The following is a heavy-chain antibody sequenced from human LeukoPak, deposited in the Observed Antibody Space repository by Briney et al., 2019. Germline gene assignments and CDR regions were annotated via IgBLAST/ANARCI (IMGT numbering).Heavy chain of an antibody. CDR2: IYYSGST. Sequence: SETLSLTCTVSGGSIYSYYWSWIRQPPRKGLEWIGYIYYSGSTRYNPSLKSRVTISVDTSKNQFSLKVSSVTAADTAVYFCARGPDDFDYWGQGTLVTVSS. J-gene: IGHJ4*02. CDR1: GGSIYSYY. D-gene: IGHD5-24*01. V-gene: IGHV4-59*01. CDR3: ARGPDDFDY.